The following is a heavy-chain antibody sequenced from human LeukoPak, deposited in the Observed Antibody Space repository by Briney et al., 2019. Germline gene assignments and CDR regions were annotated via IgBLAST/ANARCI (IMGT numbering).Heavy chain of an antibody. V-gene: IGHV3-48*03. CDR3: ARLTYYDFWSGYYRGSGDY. J-gene: IGHJ4*02. D-gene: IGHD3-3*01. Sequence: GGSLRLSCAASGFTFSSYEMNWVRQAPGKGLEWVSYISSSGSTIYYADSVKGRFTISRDNAKNSLYLQMNSLRAEDTAVYYCARLTYYDFWSGYYRGSGDYWGQGTLATVSS. CDR1: GFTFSSYE. CDR2: ISSSGSTI.